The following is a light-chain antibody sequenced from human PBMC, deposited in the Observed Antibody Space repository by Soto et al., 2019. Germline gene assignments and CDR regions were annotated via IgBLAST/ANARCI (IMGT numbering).Light chain of an antibody. CDR2: DAS. V-gene: IGKV3D-20*02. CDR1: QSVSSSS. Sequence: EIVLTQSPGTLSLSPGERGTLSCSASQSVSSSSLAWYQQKRGQAPRLLIHDASSRATGIPDRFSGSGSGTDFTLTISSLEPEDFGVYYCQQSHNWPRTFGQGTKVDIK. CDR3: QQSHNWPRT. J-gene: IGKJ1*01.